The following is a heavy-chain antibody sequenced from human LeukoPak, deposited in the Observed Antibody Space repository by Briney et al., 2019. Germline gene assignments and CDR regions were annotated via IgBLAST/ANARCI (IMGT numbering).Heavy chain of an antibody. Sequence: GGSLRLSCAASGFTFSSYWMSWVRQAPGKGLEWVAVIWYDGSNKYYADSVKGRFTISRDNSKNTLYLQMNSLRAEDTAVYYCARDGGVSDSGYDSQWYFDLWGRGTLVTVSS. V-gene: IGHV3-33*08. CDR1: GFTFSSYW. J-gene: IGHJ2*01. CDR2: IWYDGSNK. D-gene: IGHD5-12*01. CDR3: ARDGGVSDSGYDSQWYFDL.